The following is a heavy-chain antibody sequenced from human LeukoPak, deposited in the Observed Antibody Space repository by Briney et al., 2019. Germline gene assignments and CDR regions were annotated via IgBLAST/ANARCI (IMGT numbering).Heavy chain of an antibody. CDR2: IYYSGNT. J-gene: IGHJ4*02. V-gene: IGHV4-39*07. D-gene: IGHD6-19*01. Sequence: SETLSLTCTVSGASISSSNSYWGWIRQPPGKGLEWIGSIYYSGNTYYNPSLKSRVTISIDTSKNQFSLKLSSVTAADTAVYYCARDDTGYSSGWSKDFDYWGQGTLVTVSS. CDR3: ARDDTGYSSGWSKDFDY. CDR1: GASISSSNSY.